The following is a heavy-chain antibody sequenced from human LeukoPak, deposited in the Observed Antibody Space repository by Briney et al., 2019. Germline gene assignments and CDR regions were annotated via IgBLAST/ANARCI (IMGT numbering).Heavy chain of an antibody. CDR3: ARDRRGYNWNDVGAWWFDP. CDR2: GDYSGGT. J-gene: IGHJ5*02. D-gene: IGHD1-1*01. V-gene: IGHV4-39*07. CDR1: GDSFTSVTDY. Sequence: SETLSLTCTVSGDSFTSVTDYWAWIRQPPGKGLEWIASGDYSGGTYYNPSLESRVAISADMSKNQISLKLTSVTGADTAVYYCARDRRGYNWNDVGAWWFDPWGQGTLVTVSS.